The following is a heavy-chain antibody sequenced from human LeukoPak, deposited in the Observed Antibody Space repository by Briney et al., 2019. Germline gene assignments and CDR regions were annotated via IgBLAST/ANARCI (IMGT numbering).Heavy chain of an antibody. D-gene: IGHD3-10*01. V-gene: IGHV1-24*01. CDR1: GYTLTELS. CDR3: ATIPGYYGSGSGGVY. Sequence: GASVKVSCKVPGYTLTELSMHWVRQAPGKGLEWKGGFDPEDGETIYAQKFQGRVTMTEDTSTDTAYMELSSLRSEDTAVYYCATIPGYYGSGSGGVYWGQGTLVTVSS. J-gene: IGHJ4*02. CDR2: FDPEDGET.